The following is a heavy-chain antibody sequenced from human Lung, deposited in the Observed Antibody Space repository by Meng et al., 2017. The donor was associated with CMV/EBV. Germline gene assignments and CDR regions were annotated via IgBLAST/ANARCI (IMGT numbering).Heavy chain of an antibody. J-gene: IGHJ4*02. V-gene: IGHV3-30-3*01. D-gene: IGHD2-15*01. CDR1: GFTFSSYA. CDR3: AHGGGDC. Sequence: QVQLVGAGGGVGQPGSSLRLSCAASGFTFSSYAMHWVRQAPGKGLEWVAVISYDGSNKYYADSVKGRFTISRDNSKNTLYLQMNSLRAEDTAVYYCAHGGGDCWGQGTLVTVSS. CDR2: ISYDGSNK.